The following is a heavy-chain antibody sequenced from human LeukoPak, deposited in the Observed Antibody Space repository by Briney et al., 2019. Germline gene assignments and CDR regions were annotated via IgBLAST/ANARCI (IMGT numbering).Heavy chain of an antibody. CDR2: ISYDGSNK. CDR1: GFTFSSYG. Sequence: GGSLRLSCAASGFTFSSYGMHWVRQAPGKGLEWVAVISYDGSNKYYADSVKGRFTISRDNSKNTLYLQTNSLRAEDTAVYYCAKDPYYYDSSGPRKYYYYYYGMDVWGQGTTVTVSS. J-gene: IGHJ6*02. D-gene: IGHD3-22*01. CDR3: AKDPYYYDSSGPRKYYYYYYGMDV. V-gene: IGHV3-30*18.